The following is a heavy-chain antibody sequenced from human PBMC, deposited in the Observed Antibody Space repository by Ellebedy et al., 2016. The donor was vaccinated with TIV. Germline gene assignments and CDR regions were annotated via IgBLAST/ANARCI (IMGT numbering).Heavy chain of an antibody. D-gene: IGHD2-2*01. CDR2: IYYSGSV. J-gene: IGHJ6*02. CDR1: GGSISSSPYF. V-gene: IGHV4-39*07. Sequence: SETLSLTXTVSGGSISSSPYFWGWIRQPPGKGLEWIGSIYYSGSVYYNPSLKSRVTISVDTSKNQFSLKLRSVTVADTAVYYCARVVGGRCSSTSCYYYYGMDVWGQGTTVTVSS. CDR3: ARVVGGRCSSTSCYYYYGMDV.